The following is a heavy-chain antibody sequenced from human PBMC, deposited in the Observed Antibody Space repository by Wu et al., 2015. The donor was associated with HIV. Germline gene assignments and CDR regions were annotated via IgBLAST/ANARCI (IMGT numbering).Heavy chain of an antibody. CDR2: ILPLYGTT. Sequence: QVQLEQSGTELKKPKSSVKISCKAFGGTFSSYTINWVRQGPGQGLEWMGRILPLYGTTDYAQKISGRVTITADESTNTAYMEIRGLRSDDTAVYYCMRRQQLLDQWGQGTLVTVSS. J-gene: IGHJ4*02. D-gene: IGHD4-11*01. V-gene: IGHV1-69*13. CDR1: GGTFSSYT. CDR3: MRRQQLLDQ.